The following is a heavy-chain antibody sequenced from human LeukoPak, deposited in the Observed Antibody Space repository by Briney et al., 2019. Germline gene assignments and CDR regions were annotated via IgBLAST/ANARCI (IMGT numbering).Heavy chain of an antibody. V-gene: IGHV3-23*01. D-gene: IGHD6-19*01. CDR1: GFTFSSYA. CDR3: ARDYGSGWYPFDY. J-gene: IGHJ4*02. CDR2: ISGSGGST. Sequence: GGSLRLSCAASGFTFSSYAMNWVRQTPGKGLEWVSSISGSGGSTYYADSVKGRFTISRDNSKNTLYLQMNSLRAEDTAVYYCARDYGSGWYPFDYWGQGTLVTVSS.